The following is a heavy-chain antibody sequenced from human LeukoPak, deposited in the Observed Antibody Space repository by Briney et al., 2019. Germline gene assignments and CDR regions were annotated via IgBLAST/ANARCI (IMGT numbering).Heavy chain of an antibody. V-gene: IGHV3-9*01. Sequence: PGGSLRLSCAASGFTFDDYAMHWVRQAPGKGLEWVSGISWNSGSIGYADSVKGRFTISRDNSRNTLYLHMNSLRAEDTALYYCARELVTTEISYFDYWGQGTLVTVSS. CDR1: GFTFDDYA. D-gene: IGHD1-1*01. J-gene: IGHJ4*02. CDR3: ARELVTTEISYFDY. CDR2: ISWNSGSI.